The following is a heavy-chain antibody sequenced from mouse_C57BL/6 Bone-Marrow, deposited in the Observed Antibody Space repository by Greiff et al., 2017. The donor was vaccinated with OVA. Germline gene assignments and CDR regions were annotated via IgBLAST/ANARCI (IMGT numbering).Heavy chain of an antibody. Sequence: VQLQQPGAELVMPGASVKLSCKASGYTFTSYWMHWVKQRPGQGLEWIGEIDPSDSYTNYNQKFKGKSTLTVDKSSSTAYMQTSSLTSEDSAVYYGARGKYGNYDYAMDYWGQGTSVTVSS. D-gene: IGHD2-1*01. CDR1: GYTFTSYW. V-gene: IGHV1-69*01. CDR2: IDPSDSYT. J-gene: IGHJ4*01. CDR3: ARGKYGNYDYAMDY.